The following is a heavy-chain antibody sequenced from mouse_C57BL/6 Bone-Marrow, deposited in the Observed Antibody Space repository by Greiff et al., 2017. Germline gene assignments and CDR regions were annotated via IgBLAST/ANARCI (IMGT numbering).Heavy chain of an antibody. V-gene: IGHV4-1*01. CDR2: INPDSSTI. D-gene: IGHD2-3*01. J-gene: IGHJ4*01. CDR3: ARPYDGYFYAMDY. CDR1: GIDFSRYW. Sequence: EVKLQESGGGLVQPGGSLKLSCAASGIDFSRYWMSWVRRAPGKGLEWIGEINPDSSTINYAPSLKDKFIISRDNAKNTLYLQMSKVSSEDTALYYCARPYDGYFYAMDYWGQGTSVTVSS.